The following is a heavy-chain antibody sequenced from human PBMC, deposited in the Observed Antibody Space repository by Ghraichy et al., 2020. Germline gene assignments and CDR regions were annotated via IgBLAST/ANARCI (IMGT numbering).Heavy chain of an antibody. J-gene: IGHJ4*02. V-gene: IGHV3-74*01. Sequence: GGSLRLSCAASGFTFSSYWIHWVRQAPGKGLVWVSRINTDGSSTSYADSVKGRFTISRDNAKNTLYLQMNSLRADDTAVYYCARVGGGNPSPHFDYWGQGTLVTVSS. CDR3: ARVGGGNPSPHFDY. CDR1: GFTFSSYW. D-gene: IGHD2-15*01. CDR2: INTDGSST.